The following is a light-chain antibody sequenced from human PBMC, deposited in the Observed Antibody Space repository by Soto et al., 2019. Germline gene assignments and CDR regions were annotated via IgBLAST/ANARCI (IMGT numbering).Light chain of an antibody. CDR1: SSDVGGYDY. V-gene: IGLV2-14*03. J-gene: IGLJ1*01. CDR3: TSYTSSSTQV. Sequence: QSVLTQPASVSESPGQSVTISGALTSSDVGGYDYVSWYQQHPGTAPRLIIYEVTNRPSGVSNRFSGSKSGNMASLTISGLQAEDEADYYCTSYTSSSTQVFGTGTKVTVL. CDR2: EVT.